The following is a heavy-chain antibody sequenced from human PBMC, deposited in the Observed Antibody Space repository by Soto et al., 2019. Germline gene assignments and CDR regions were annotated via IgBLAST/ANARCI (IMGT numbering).Heavy chain of an antibody. Sequence: QLVQSRAEVKKPGSSVKVSCKASGGDFNSYTISWVRQAPGQGPEWMGTIIPILDVAKNAQKFQGRVTITADKFTCTVYMELRSLRSDDTAIYYCAQLWFGELWHGMDVWGQGTTVTVSS. J-gene: IGHJ6*02. D-gene: IGHD3-10*01. CDR3: AQLWFGELWHGMDV. CDR2: IIPILDVA. V-gene: IGHV1-69*02. CDR1: GGDFNSYT.